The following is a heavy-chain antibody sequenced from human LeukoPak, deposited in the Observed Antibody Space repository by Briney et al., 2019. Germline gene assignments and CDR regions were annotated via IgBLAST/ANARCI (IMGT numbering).Heavy chain of an antibody. V-gene: IGHV1-3*01. J-gene: IGHJ4*02. CDR1: GYTFTSYA. CDR3: ARGPLWFGEFLDY. D-gene: IGHD3-10*01. CDR2: INAGNGNT. Sequence: GASVKVSCKASGYTFTSYAMHWVRQAPGQRLEWMGWINAGNGNTKYSQKFQGRVTITRDTSASTAYMELSSLRSEDTAVDYCARGPLWFGEFLDYWGQGTLVTVSS.